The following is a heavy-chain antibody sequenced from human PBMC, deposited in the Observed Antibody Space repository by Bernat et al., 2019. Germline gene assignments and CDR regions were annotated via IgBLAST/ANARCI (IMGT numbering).Heavy chain of an antibody. CDR2: ISWNSGSI. CDR1: GFTFDDYA. J-gene: IGHJ5*02. V-gene: IGHV3-9*01. Sequence: EVQLVESGGGLVQPGRSLRLSCAASGFTFDDYAMHWVRQAPGKGLEWVSGISWNSGSIGYADSVKGRFTISRDNAKNSLYLQMNSLRAEDTALYYCAKLGRSMGFDPWGQGTLVTVSS. CDR3: AKLGRSMGFDP.